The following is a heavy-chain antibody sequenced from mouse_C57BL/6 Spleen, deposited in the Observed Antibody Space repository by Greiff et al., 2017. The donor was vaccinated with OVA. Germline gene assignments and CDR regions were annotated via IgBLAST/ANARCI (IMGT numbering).Heavy chain of an antibody. CDR2: IDPNSGGT. V-gene: IGHV1-72*01. D-gene: IGHD2-3*01. CDR1: GYTFTSYW. CDR3: SRSLYDEWYYFDY. J-gene: IGHJ2*01. Sequence: VKLQQPGAELVKPGASVKLSCKASGYTFTSYWMHWVKQRPGRGLEWIGRIDPNSGGTKYNETFKSKATLTVDNPSSTVYMQRSGLTSEDSAVYDCSRSLYDEWYYFDYWGKGTTLTASS.